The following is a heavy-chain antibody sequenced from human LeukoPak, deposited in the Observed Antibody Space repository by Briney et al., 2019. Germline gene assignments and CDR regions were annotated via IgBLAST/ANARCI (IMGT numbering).Heavy chain of an antibody. V-gene: IGHV4-38-2*02. CDR3: ARHYGSGSYYYYYMDV. CDR2: IYHSGST. J-gene: IGHJ6*03. Sequence: SETLSLTCTVSGYSVSSGYYWGWIRQPPGKGLEWIGSIYHSGSTYYNPSLKSRVTISVDTSKNQFSLKLSSVTAADTAVYYCARHYGSGSYYYYYMDVWGKGTTVTVSS. D-gene: IGHD3-10*01. CDR1: GYSVSSGYY.